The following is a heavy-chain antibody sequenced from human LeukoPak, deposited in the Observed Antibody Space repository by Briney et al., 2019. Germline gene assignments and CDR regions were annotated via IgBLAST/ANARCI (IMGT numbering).Heavy chain of an antibody. CDR2: ISSSSSYI. CDR3: ARDDIVVVPAAASAEYFQH. Sequence: GGSLRLSCAASGFTFSSYSMNWVRQAPGKGLECVSYISSSSSYIYYADSVKGRFTISRDNAKNSLYLQMNSLRAEDTAVYYCARDDIVVVPAAASAEYFQHWGQGTLVTVSS. V-gene: IGHV3-21*01. D-gene: IGHD2-2*01. CDR1: GFTFSSYS. J-gene: IGHJ1*01.